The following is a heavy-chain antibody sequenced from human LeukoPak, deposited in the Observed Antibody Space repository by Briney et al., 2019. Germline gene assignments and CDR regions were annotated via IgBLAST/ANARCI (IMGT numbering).Heavy chain of an antibody. Sequence: PGGSLRLSCAASGFTFSSYGMHWVRQAPGKGLEWVAVISYDGSNKYYADSVKGRFTISRDNSKNTLYLQMNSLRAEDTAVYYCAKEKLWFGELLLSMDVWGQGTTVTVPS. CDR2: ISYDGSNK. D-gene: IGHD3-10*01. J-gene: IGHJ6*02. CDR3: AKEKLWFGELLLSMDV. V-gene: IGHV3-30*18. CDR1: GFTFSSYG.